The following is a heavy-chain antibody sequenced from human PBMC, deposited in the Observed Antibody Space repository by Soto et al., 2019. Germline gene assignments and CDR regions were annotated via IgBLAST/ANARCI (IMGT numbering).Heavy chain of an antibody. CDR3: AKPIAAAGTLDDDY. V-gene: IGHV3-30*18. Sequence: QVQLVESGGGVVQPGRSLRLSCAASGFTFSSYGMHWVRQAPGKGLEWVAVISYDGSNKYYADSVKGRFTISRDNSKNTLYLQMNSLRAEDTAVYYCAKPIAAAGTLDDDYWGQGTLVTVSS. J-gene: IGHJ4*02. CDR2: ISYDGSNK. CDR1: GFTFSSYG. D-gene: IGHD6-13*01.